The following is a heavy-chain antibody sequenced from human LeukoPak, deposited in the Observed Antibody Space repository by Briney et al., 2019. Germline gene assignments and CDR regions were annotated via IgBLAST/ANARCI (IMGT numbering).Heavy chain of an antibody. CDR3: AKGTTYYDILTGYGYPYYFDY. CDR1: GFAFSKYA. J-gene: IGHJ4*02. CDR2: ISGGGGSK. Sequence: PGGSLRLSRAASGFAFSKYAMSWVRQAPGKGLEWVSAISGGGGSKYYADSVKGRFTISRDNSKNTLYVQMNSLRAEDTATYYCAKGTTYYDILTGYGYPYYFDYWGQGTLVTVSS. V-gene: IGHV3-23*01. D-gene: IGHD3-9*01.